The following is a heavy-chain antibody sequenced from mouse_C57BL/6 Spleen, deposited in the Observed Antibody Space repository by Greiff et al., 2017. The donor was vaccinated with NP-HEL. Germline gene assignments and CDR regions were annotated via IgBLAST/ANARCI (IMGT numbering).Heavy chain of an antibody. D-gene: IGHD2-1*01. Sequence: QVQLKQSGAELVKPGASVKLSCKASGYTFTEYTIHWVKQRSGQGLEWIGWFYPGSGSIKYNEKFKDKATLTADKSSSTVYMALSRLTSEDAAVYFCARHGIYYGTQYYFDYWGQGTTLTVSS. CDR3: ARHGIYYGTQYYFDY. CDR2: FYPGSGSI. CDR1: GYTFTEYT. J-gene: IGHJ2*01. V-gene: IGHV1-62-2*01.